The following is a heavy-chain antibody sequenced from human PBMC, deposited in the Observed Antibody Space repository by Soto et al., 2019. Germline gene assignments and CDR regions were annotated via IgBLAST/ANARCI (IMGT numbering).Heavy chain of an antibody. V-gene: IGHV3-21*01. CDR3: AVDFWSGYYDDY. CDR2: ISSSSSYI. J-gene: IGHJ4*02. Sequence: PGGSLRLSCAASGFTFSSYSMNWVRQAPGKGLEWVSPISSSSSYIYYADSVKGRFTISRDNAKNSLYLQMNSLRAEDTAVYYCAVDFWSGYYDDYWGQGTLVTVSS. CDR1: GFTFSSYS. D-gene: IGHD3-3*01.